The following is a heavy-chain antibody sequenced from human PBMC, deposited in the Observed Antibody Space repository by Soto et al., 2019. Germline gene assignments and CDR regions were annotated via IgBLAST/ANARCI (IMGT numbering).Heavy chain of an antibody. Sequence: ASVKVSCKASGYTFTTYAMHWVRQAPGQRLEWMGWMNPNSGNTGYAQKFQGRVTMTRNTSISTAYMELSSLRSEDTAVYYCARTPYGDNVDYWGQGTLVTVSS. CDR2: MNPNSGNT. D-gene: IGHD4-17*01. V-gene: IGHV1-8*02. CDR1: GYTFTTYA. CDR3: ARTPYGDNVDY. J-gene: IGHJ4*02.